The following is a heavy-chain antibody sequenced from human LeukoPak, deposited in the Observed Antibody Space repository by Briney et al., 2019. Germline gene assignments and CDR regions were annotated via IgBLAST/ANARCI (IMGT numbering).Heavy chain of an antibody. Sequence: GGSLRLSCVASGFTFSSYSMNWVRQAPGEGLEWVSYISSLSGTIYYADSVKGRFTISRDNAKNSLYLQMISLRAEDTAVYYCARDIRGSTWYVYYYMDVWGKGTTVTVSS. CDR3: ARDIRGSTWYVYYYMDV. D-gene: IGHD6-13*01. CDR2: ISSLSGTI. CDR1: GFTFSSYS. V-gene: IGHV3-48*01. J-gene: IGHJ6*03.